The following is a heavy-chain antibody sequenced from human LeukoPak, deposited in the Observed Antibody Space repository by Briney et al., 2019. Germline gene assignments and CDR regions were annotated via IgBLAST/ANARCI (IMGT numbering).Heavy chain of an antibody. D-gene: IGHD4-23*01. J-gene: IGHJ4*02. CDR1: GGSISSYY. CDR2: IYYSGST. V-gene: IGHV4-59*08. CDR3: ARHSTVVTSHFDY. Sequence: SETLSLTCTVSGGSISSYYWSWIRQPPGKGLEWIGYIYYSGSTNCNPSLKSRVTISVDTSKNQFSLKLSSVTAADTAVYYCARHSTVVTSHFDYWGQGTLVTVSS.